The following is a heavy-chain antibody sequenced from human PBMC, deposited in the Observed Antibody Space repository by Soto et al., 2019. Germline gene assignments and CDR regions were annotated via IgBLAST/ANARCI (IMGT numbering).Heavy chain of an antibody. CDR3: ARDVNGNSLAY. D-gene: IGHD2-8*01. Sequence: ASVKVSCKASGGTFSKYTISWVRQAPGQGLEWMAGIIPIFGAAKAAQKFQGRVALTADESTTTAYMELSSLKSDDTAIYYCARDVNGNSLAYWGQGTLVTVSS. CDR2: IIPIFGAA. V-gene: IGHV1-69*13. CDR1: GGTFSKYT. J-gene: IGHJ4*02.